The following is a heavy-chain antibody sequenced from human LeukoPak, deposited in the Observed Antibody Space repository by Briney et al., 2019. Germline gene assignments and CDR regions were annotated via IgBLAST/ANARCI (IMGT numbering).Heavy chain of an antibody. CDR2: IKEDGTYT. D-gene: IGHD3-9*01. Sequence: PGGSLRLSCAASGFTLGHHWMHWVRQVPGEGLVWVSRIKEDGTYTSYADSVKGRFTISRDNAKNTLYLQMNSLRAEDTAVYYCARDFDMGITPGDDFDYWGQGTLVTVSS. CDR3: ARDFDMGITPGDDFDY. J-gene: IGHJ4*02. V-gene: IGHV3-74*01. CDR1: GFTLGHHW.